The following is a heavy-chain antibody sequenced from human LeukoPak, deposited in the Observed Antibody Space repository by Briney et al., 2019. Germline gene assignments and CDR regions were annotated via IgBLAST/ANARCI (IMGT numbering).Heavy chain of an antibody. V-gene: IGHV3-48*01. J-gene: IGHJ4*02. CDR2: ISSSRSTI. CDR3: AREYCSGTSCLYDY. Sequence: AGGSLRLSCAASGFTFSSYSMNWVRQAPGKGLEWVSYISSSRSTIYYADSVKGRFTISRDNAKNSLYLQMNSLRAEDTAVYYCAREYCSGTSCLYDYWGQGTLVTVSS. D-gene: IGHD2-2*01. CDR1: GFTFSSYS.